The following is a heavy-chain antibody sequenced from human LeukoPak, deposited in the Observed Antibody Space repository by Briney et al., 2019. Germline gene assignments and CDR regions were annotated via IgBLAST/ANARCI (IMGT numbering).Heavy chain of an antibody. V-gene: IGHV3-74*01. CDR3: AKRPFLEWLFYFQH. CDR1: GFTFSRYW. D-gene: IGHD3-3*01. Sequence: GGSLRLSCAASGFTFSRYWMHWVRQAPGKGLVWVSRINKDGSTTTYADSVKGRFSISRDNAKNTLYLQMNSLRAEDTAVYYCAKRPFLEWLFYFQHWGQGTLVTVSS. CDR2: INKDGSTT. J-gene: IGHJ1*01.